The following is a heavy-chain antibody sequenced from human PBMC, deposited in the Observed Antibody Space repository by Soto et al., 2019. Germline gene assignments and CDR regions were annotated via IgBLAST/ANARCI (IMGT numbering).Heavy chain of an antibody. CDR1: GFTFSNAW. Sequence: GALRLSCAGSGFTFSNAWVEWVRQAPGEGVGWVGRIKRKTDGGTTDYAAPVKGRFTISRDDSKNTLYLQMNSLKTEDTAVYYCTTDNYYDSSGYYPNDYWSQGTLVTVSS. D-gene: IGHD3-22*01. J-gene: IGHJ4*02. V-gene: IGHV3-15*07. CDR3: TTDNYYDSSGYYPNDY. CDR2: IKRKTDGGTT.